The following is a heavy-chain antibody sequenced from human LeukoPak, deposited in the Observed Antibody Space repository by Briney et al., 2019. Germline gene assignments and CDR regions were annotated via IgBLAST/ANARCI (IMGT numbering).Heavy chain of an antibody. CDR2: ISAYNGDT. CDR3: ARDGLAVAGGPFDY. V-gene: IGHV1-18*01. CDR1: GYTFTSYG. D-gene: IGHD6-19*01. J-gene: IGHJ4*02. Sequence: ASVKVSFKSSGYTFTSYGIRWVREAPGQGLEWMGWISAYNGDTNYAQKLQGRVTMTTDTSTSTAYMELRSLRSDDTAVYYCARDGLAVAGGPFDYWGQGTLVTVSS.